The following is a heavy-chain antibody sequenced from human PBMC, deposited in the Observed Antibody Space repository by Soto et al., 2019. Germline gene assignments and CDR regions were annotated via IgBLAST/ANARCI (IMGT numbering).Heavy chain of an antibody. V-gene: IGHV4-39*01. Sequence: SETLSLTCAVSGGXLGSSSYYWGXIRQPPGKGLEWIGSISYSGSTYYNPSLKSRITISVDTSKNQFSLKLSSATAADTAVYYCAGQAYYYDTSGPSISASDIWGQGTMVT. J-gene: IGHJ3*02. CDR1: GGXLGSSSYY. D-gene: IGHD3-22*01. CDR3: AGQAYYYDTSGPSISASDI. CDR2: ISYSGST.